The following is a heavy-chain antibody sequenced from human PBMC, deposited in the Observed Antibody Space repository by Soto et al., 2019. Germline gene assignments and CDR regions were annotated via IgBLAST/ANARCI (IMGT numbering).Heavy chain of an antibody. V-gene: IGHV3-23*01. D-gene: IGHD3-10*01. CDR2: IVGNGGAT. CDR1: GFTFSTYA. CDR3: ATDYYYDSGSH. Sequence: EVQLLESGGGLVQPGGSLRLSCAASGFTFSTYAMTWVRQAPGKGLELVSGIVGNGGATYYADSVKGRFSISRDNSKNTLYLQMNSLRPEDTAVYYCATDYYYDSGSHWGQGTLVIVSA. J-gene: IGHJ4*02.